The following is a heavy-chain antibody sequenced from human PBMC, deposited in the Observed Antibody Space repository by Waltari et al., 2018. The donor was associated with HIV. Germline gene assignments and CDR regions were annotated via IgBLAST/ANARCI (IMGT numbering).Heavy chain of an antibody. Sequence: QVKLVQPGAGEKKTRYSRKVCCQVSEKTLTTLTLHWVRKASGKGLEWMGGFDPEDGETIYAQKFQGRVTMTEDTSTDTAYMELSSLRSEDTAVYYCATDLRDYYDSSGSGEYWGQGTLVTVSS. D-gene: IGHD3-22*01. J-gene: IGHJ4*02. V-gene: IGHV1-24*01. CDR3: ATDLRDYYDSSGSGEY. CDR1: EKTLTTLT. CDR2: FDPEDGET.